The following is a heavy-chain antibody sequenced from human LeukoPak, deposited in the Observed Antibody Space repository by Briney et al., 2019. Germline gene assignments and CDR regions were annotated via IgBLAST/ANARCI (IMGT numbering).Heavy chain of an antibody. Sequence: GASLRLSCAASGFTFSKHWMTWVRQAPGQGLEWVANINEDGSDKYYLGSVRGRFTISRDNARDSLFLQMNSLRVDDTAVYYCVRDEGGAYYIYWGQGTLVTVSS. D-gene: IGHD1-26*01. V-gene: IGHV3-7*01. CDR3: VRDEGGAYYIY. CDR2: INEDGSDK. J-gene: IGHJ4*02. CDR1: GFTFSKHW.